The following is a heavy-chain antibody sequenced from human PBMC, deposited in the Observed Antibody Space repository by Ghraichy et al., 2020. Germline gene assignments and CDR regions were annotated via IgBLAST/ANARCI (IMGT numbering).Heavy chain of an antibody. D-gene: IGHD3-3*01. CDR3: AKERVRAYYYYGMDV. CDR2: ILGSGETT. J-gene: IGHJ6*02. CDR1: GFTFNEFA. Sequence: GGSLRLSCAASGFTFNEFAMTLVRQAPGKGLEWVSGILGSGETTYYGESVKGRFTIYRDNSKNTVYLQMDSLRAEDTAVYYCAKERVRAYYYYGMDVWGQGTTVTVSS. V-gene: IGHV3-23*01.